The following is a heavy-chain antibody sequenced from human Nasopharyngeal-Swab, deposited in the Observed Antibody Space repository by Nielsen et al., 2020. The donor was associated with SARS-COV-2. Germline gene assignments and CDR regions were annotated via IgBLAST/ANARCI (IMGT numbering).Heavy chain of an antibody. Sequence: GESLKISCVASGFTFSRYWMSWVRQAPGKGLEWISGISELGTGIYYADSVWGRFTISRDTSKNTVYLQMNPLRADDTALYFCTRGLTGHIVQWNPSPYWGQGTLVTVSS. CDR1: GFTFSRYW. CDR2: ISELGTGI. CDR3: TRGLTGHIVQWNPSPY. D-gene: IGHD1-14*01. V-gene: IGHV3-23*01. J-gene: IGHJ4*02.